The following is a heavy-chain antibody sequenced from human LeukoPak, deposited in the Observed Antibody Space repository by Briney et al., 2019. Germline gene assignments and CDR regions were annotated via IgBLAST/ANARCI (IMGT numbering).Heavy chain of an antibody. V-gene: IGHV4-4*08. CDR2: IYYSGST. CDR3: ARDSYRTRNYNWFDP. CDR1: GGSISSYY. D-gene: IGHD1-7*01. Sequence: SETLSLTCTVSGGSISSYYWSWIRQPPGKGLEWIGYIYYSGSTNYNPSLKSRVTISVDTSKNQFSLKLSSVTAADTAVYYCARDSYRTRNYNWFDPWGQGTLVTVSS. J-gene: IGHJ5*02.